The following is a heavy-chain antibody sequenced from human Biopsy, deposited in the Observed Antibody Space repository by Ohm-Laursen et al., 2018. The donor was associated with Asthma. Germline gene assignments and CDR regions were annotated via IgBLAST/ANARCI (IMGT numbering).Heavy chain of an antibody. CDR2: ISYDGSSI. D-gene: IGHD3-10*01. V-gene: IGHV3-30-3*01. Sequence: RSLRLSCAASGFTLTTYAIHWVRQAPGKGLEWVAVISYDGSSIYYADSVKGRFIVSRDISKNILSLQMNSLRPEDTAVYYCARDVVWFREVGGMDVWGQGTTVTVSS. CDR3: ARDVVWFREVGGMDV. CDR1: GFTLTTYA. J-gene: IGHJ6*02.